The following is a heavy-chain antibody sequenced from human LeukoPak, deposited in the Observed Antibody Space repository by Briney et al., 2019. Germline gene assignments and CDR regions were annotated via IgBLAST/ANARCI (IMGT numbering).Heavy chain of an antibody. D-gene: IGHD4-17*01. V-gene: IGHV4-39*01. CDR3: ASNGDYPHAYDY. CDR2: IYYSGST. Sequence: KPSETLSLTCTVSGGSISSSSYYWGWIRQPPGKGLEWIGSIYYSGSTYYNPSLKSRVTISVDTSKNQFSLKLSSVTAADTAVYYCASNGDYPHAYDYWGQGTLVTVSS. CDR1: GGSISSSSYY. J-gene: IGHJ4*02.